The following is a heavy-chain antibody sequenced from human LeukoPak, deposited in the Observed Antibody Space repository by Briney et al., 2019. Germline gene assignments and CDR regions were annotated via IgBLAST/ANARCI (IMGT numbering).Heavy chain of an antibody. Sequence: GGSLRLSCAASGFSFSKYEMNWVRQAPGKGLECVSYISSSASSIYYADSMEGRFTISRDNAKNSLYLQMSSLRVDDTAVYYCARGVQFCSNGVCYNYFDNWGQGTLVTVSS. D-gene: IGHD2-8*01. CDR1: GFSFSKYE. J-gene: IGHJ4*02. CDR3: ARGVQFCSNGVCYNYFDN. CDR2: ISSSASSI. V-gene: IGHV3-48*03.